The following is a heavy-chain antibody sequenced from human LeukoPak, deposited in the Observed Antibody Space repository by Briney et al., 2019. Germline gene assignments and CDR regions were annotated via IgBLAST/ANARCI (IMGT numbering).Heavy chain of an antibody. CDR2: MYYSGST. Sequence: SETLSLTCTVSVGSISTYYWNWIRQTPEKGLEWIGYMYYSGSTNYNPSLKSRVTISVDTSKNESSLKLRSVTAADTAVYYCARTPATTWTNHFDYWGQGTLVTVSS. CDR1: VGSISTYY. CDR3: ARTPATTWTNHFDY. V-gene: IGHV4-59*01. J-gene: IGHJ4*02. D-gene: IGHD4-17*01.